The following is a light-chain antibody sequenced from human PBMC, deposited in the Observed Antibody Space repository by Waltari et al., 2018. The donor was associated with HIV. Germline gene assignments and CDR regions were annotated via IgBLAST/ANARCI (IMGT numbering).Light chain of an antibody. V-gene: IGLV1-44*01. CDR3: ATWDDSLNAWV. J-gene: IGLJ3*02. CDR2: SYG. Sequence: SVLNQSLSASGTPGQRVIIPRFGSSSNIGRNIVTWYQQFPGTAPKLLIYSYGQRPSGVPERFSGSKSATSASLAISGLRSEDEADYYCATWDDSLNAWVFGGGTKLTVL. CDR1: SSNIGRNI.